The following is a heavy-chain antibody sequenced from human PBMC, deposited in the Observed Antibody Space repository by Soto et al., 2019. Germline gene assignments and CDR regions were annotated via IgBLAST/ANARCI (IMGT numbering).Heavy chain of an antibody. D-gene: IGHD6-13*01. CDR1: GFSLSTSGVG. Sequence: SGPTLVNPTQTLTLTCTCSGFSLSTSGVGVGWIRQPPEKPLEWLALIYWDDDKRYNPSLSSSPSITKDTSKNRVVLTMTYMDPVDTATYYCAHRRPYGSSWNWWNFDYWCPGTQVTVSA. J-gene: IGHJ4*02. V-gene: IGHV2-5*02. CDR2: IYWDDDK. CDR3: AHRRPYGSSWNWWNFDY.